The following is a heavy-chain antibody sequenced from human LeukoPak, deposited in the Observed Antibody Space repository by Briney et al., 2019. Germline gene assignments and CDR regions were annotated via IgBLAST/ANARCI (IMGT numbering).Heavy chain of an antibody. Sequence: GGSLRLSCAASGFTFSNYWMNWVRQAPGKGLEWVANIKEDGSEKYYVDSVRGLFTISRDNAKNSLYLQMNSLKTEDTAVYYCTSLRDSSGYYYEGDAFDIWGQGTMVTVSS. CDR3: TSLRDSSGYYYEGDAFDI. CDR2: IKEDGSEK. J-gene: IGHJ3*02. D-gene: IGHD3-22*01. CDR1: GFTFSNYW. V-gene: IGHV3-7*03.